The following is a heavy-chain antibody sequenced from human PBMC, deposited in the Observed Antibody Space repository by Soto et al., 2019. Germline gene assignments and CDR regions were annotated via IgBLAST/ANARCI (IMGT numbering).Heavy chain of an antibody. D-gene: IGHD2-2*01. J-gene: IGHJ4*02. Sequence: ASVKVSCKASGYTFTSYGISWVRQAPGQGLEWMGWISAYNGNTNYAQKLQGRVTMTTDTSKNHFSLKLSSVTPADTAVYYCARARFCTSTSCYHYFDFWGQGTLVTVSS. CDR1: GYTFTSYG. CDR2: ISAYNGNT. CDR3: ARARFCTSTSCYHYFDF. V-gene: IGHV1-18*04.